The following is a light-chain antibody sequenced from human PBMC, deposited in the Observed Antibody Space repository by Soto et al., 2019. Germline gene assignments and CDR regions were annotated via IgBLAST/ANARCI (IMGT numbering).Light chain of an antibody. V-gene: IGKV3-11*01. CDR1: QSVSSS. CDR3: QRRSNWPRT. J-gene: IGKJ2*01. CDR2: DAS. Sequence: EIVLTQSPATLSLSPGERATLSCRVSQSVSSSLGWYQQIPGQAPRLLIYDASNRATGIPARFSGCGSGTDFTPAISSLDPEDCAVYYCQRRSNWPRTFGQGTKLEIK.